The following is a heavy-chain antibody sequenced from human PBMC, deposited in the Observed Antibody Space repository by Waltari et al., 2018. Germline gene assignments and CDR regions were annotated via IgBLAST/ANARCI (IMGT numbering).Heavy chain of an antibody. CDR3: ASSSVYGDFLDY. Sequence: QVQLQESGPGLVTPSETLSLTCTVSGGSISSHYWSWIRQPPGKGLELIGYIYYSGSTNYNPSLKSRFTISVDTSKNQFSLKLSSVTAADTAVYYCASSSVYGDFLDYWGQGTLVTVSS. J-gene: IGHJ4*02. D-gene: IGHD4-17*01. V-gene: IGHV4-59*11. CDR2: IYYSGST. CDR1: GGSISSHY.